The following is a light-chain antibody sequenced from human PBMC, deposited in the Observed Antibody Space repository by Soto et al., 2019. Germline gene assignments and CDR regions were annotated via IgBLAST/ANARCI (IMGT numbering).Light chain of an antibody. CDR2: GAS. CDR1: QSVSSSY. Sequence: EIVLMQSPGTLSLSPGERATLSCRASQSVSSSYLAWYQQKPGQAPRLLIYGASSRATGIPDRFSGSGSGTDFTLTISRLEPEDFAVYYCQQYGSSPPRTFGPGTKVDIK. V-gene: IGKV3-20*01. CDR3: QQYGSSPPRT. J-gene: IGKJ3*01.